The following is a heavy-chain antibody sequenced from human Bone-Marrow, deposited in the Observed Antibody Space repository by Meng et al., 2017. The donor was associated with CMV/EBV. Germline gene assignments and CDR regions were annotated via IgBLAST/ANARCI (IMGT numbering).Heavy chain of an antibody. J-gene: IGHJ4*02. CDR3: ARDSRHIVVVIAITPGGTFDY. Sequence: GESLKISCAASGFTFSSYSMNWVRQAPGKGLEWVSSISSSSSYIYYADSVKGRFTISRDNAKNSLYLQMNSLRAEDTAVYYCARDSRHIVVVIAITPGGTFDYWGQGPLVTVSS. D-gene: IGHD2-21*01. CDR2: ISSSSSYI. CDR1: GFTFSSYS. V-gene: IGHV3-21*01.